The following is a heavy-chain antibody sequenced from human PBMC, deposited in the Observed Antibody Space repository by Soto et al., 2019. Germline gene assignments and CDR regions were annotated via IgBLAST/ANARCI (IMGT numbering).Heavy chain of an antibody. Sequence: GGSLRLSCAASGFTFSSYAMHWVRQAPGKGLEWVAVISYDGSNKYYADSVKGRFTISRDNSKNTLYLQMNSLRAEDTAVYYCARDQSAMTTVTTGVAGYWGQGTLVTVSS. CDR2: ISYDGSNK. D-gene: IGHD4-17*01. CDR3: ARDQSAMTTVTTGVAGY. V-gene: IGHV3-30-3*01. CDR1: GFTFSSYA. J-gene: IGHJ4*02.